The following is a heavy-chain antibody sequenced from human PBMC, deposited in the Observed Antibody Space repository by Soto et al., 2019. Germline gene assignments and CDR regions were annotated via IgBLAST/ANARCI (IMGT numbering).Heavy chain of an antibody. CDR2: IYYSGSA. D-gene: IGHD2-15*01. V-gene: IGHV4-59*01. CDR3: ARAGAATLSDF. J-gene: IGHJ4*02. CDR1: GGSISNYY. Sequence: QVQLQESGPGLVKPSETLSLTCTVSGGSISNYYWSWIRQPPGKGLEWIGYIYYSGSANYNPSLKSRVTISVDTSTNQFSLKLSSVTAADTAVYYCARAGAATLSDFWGQGTLVTVSS.